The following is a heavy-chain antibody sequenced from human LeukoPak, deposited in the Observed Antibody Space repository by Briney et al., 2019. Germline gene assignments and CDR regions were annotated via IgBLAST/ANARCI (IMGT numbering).Heavy chain of an antibody. J-gene: IGHJ4*02. CDR3: ARDLSYSSGWFFDY. Sequence: GGSLRLSCAASGFTVSSNYMSWVRQAPGKGLEWVSVIYSGGSTYYADSVKGRFTISRDNSKNTLYLQMNSLRAEDTAVYYCARDLSYSSGWFFDYWGQGTLVTVSS. V-gene: IGHV3-66*01. D-gene: IGHD6-19*01. CDR2: IYSGGST. CDR1: GFTVSSNY.